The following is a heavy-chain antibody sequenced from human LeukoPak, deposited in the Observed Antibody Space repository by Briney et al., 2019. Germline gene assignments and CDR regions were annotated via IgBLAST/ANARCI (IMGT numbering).Heavy chain of an antibody. CDR2: IWYDGSNK. D-gene: IGHD2-2*01. J-gene: IGHJ6*04. V-gene: IGHV3-33*01. CDR3: AREDIVVVPAAMDYYYYYGMDV. CDR1: GFTFSSYG. Sequence: GGSLRLSCAASGFTFSSYGMHWVRQAPGKGLEWVAVIWYDGSNKYYADSVKGRFTISRDNSKNTLYLQVNSLRAEDTAVYYCAREDIVVVPAAMDYYYYYGMDVWGKGTTVTVSS.